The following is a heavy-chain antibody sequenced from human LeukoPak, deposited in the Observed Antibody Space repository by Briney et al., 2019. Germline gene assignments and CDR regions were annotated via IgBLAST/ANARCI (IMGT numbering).Heavy chain of an antibody. D-gene: IGHD3-10*01. CDR3: ARLYGSGSYYTAHYYYYGMDV. CDR1: GYTFTSYD. Sequence: ASVKVSCKASGYTFTSYDINWVRRATGQGLEWMGWMNPNSGNTGYAQKFQGRVTMTRNTSISTAYMELSSLRSEDTAVYYCARLYGSGSYYTAHYYYYGMDVWGQGTTVTVSS. CDR2: MNPNSGNT. J-gene: IGHJ6*02. V-gene: IGHV1-8*01.